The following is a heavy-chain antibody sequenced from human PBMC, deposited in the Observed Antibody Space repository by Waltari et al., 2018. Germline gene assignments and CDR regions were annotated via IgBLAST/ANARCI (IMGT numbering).Heavy chain of an antibody. CDR1: GYTFTGAY. J-gene: IGHJ3*02. D-gene: IGHD2-2*01. CDR2: ITPNSGGT. CDR3: ARGIVVVPDAFDI. Sequence: QVQLVQPGAEVKKPGASVKVSCKASGYTFTGAYLHWVRQAPGQGLEWRGWITPNSGGTNYAQKFQGRVTMTRDTSISTAYMELSRLRSDDTAVYYCARGIVVVPDAFDIWGQGTMVTVSS. V-gene: IGHV1-2*02.